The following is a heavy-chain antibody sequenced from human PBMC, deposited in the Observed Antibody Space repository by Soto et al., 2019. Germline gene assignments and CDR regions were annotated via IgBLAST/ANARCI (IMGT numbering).Heavy chain of an antibody. V-gene: IGHV3-30-3*01. CDR2: LSYDGSSK. D-gene: IGHD3-3*01. J-gene: IGHJ4*02. Sequence: QVQLVESGGGVVQPGRSLRLSCAASGFTFSNYAMHWVRQAPGKGLEWVAILSYDGSSKYYADSVKGRFTISRDTSKNTLFLQVNSLRAEDTAVNYCARQSGPTLDYWGQGTLVTVSS. CDR3: ARQSGPTLDY. CDR1: GFTFSNYA.